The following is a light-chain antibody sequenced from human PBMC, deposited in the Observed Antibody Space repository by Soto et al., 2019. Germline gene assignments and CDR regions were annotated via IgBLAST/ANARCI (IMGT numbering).Light chain of an antibody. Sequence: QSVLTQPPSVSGAAGQRVTISCTGSRSNLGANYAVHWYQQLPGTAPKLLIYDNTKRPSGVPDRFSGSKSGTSASLAITGLQAEDEAYYFFQSYDTSPVFGGGTKLTVL. CDR2: DNT. V-gene: IGLV1-40*01. CDR1: RSNLGANYA. J-gene: IGLJ2*01. CDR3: QSYDTSPV.